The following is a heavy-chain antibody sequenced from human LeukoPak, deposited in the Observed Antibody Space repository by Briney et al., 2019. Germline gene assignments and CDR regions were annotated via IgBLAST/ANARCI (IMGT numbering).Heavy chain of an antibody. J-gene: IGHJ3*02. V-gene: IGHV4-34*01. CDR3: ARWGESAFDI. Sequence: SETLSLTCAVYGGSFSGYYWSWIRQPPGQGLEWIGEINHSGSTNYNPSLKSRVTISVDTSKNQFSLKLSSVTAADTAVYYCARWGESAFDIWGHGTMVTVSS. CDR2: INHSGST. D-gene: IGHD2-21*01. CDR1: GGSFSGYY.